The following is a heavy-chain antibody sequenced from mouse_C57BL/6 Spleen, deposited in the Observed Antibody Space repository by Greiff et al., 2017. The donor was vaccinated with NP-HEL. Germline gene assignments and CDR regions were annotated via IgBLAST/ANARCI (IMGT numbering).Heavy chain of an antibody. CDR1: GYSFTGYY. D-gene: IGHD3-2*02. CDR2: INPSTGGT. CDR3: ARTTAQAKGAMDY. Sequence: EVQLQQSGPELVKPGASVKISCKASGYSFTGYYMNWVKQSPEKSLEWIGEINPSTGGTTYNQKFKAKATLTVDKSSSTAYMQLKSLTSEDSAVYYCARTTAQAKGAMDYWGQGTSVTVSS. J-gene: IGHJ4*01. V-gene: IGHV1-42*01.